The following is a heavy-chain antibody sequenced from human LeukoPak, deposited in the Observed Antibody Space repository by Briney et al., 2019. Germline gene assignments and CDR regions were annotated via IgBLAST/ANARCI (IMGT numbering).Heavy chain of an antibody. CDR2: ISGDGGST. V-gene: IGHV3-43*02. D-gene: IGHD3-22*01. J-gene: IGHJ4*02. CDR3: ATSDDSSGSD. CDR1: GFTFDDYA. Sequence: GGSLRLSCAASGFTFDDYAMHWVRQAPGKGLEWVSLISGDGGSTNYADSVKGRFTISRDNSKNSLYLQMNSLRAEDTALYYCATSDDSSGSDWGQGTLVTVSS.